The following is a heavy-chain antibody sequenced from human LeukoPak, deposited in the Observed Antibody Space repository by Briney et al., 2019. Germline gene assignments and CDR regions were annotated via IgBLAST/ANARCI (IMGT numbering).Heavy chain of an antibody. J-gene: IGHJ6*03. V-gene: IGHV1-2*06. D-gene: IGHD4-17*01. CDR1: GYTFTGYY. CDR2: INPNSGGT. CDR3: ARADYGDYAPYYYYYYMDV. Sequence: ASVKVSCKASGYTFTGYYMHWVRQAPGQGLEWMGRINPNSGGTNYAQKFQGRVTITRDTSISTAYMELSRLRSDDTAVYYCARADYGDYAPYYYYYYMDVWGKGTTVTVSS.